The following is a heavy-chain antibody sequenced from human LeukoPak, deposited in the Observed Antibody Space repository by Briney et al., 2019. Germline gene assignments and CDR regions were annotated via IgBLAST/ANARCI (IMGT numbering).Heavy chain of an antibody. CDR2: ISGSGGST. D-gene: IGHD6-13*01. CDR1: GLTFSSYA. J-gene: IGHJ4*02. V-gene: IGHV3-23*01. Sequence: GGSLRLSCAASGLTFSSYAMSWVRQAPGKGLEWVSAISGSGGSTYYADSVKGRFTISRDNSKNRLYLQMNSLRAEDTAVYYCAKDRTPGSSSYYFDYWGQGTLVTVSS. CDR3: AKDRTPGSSSYYFDY.